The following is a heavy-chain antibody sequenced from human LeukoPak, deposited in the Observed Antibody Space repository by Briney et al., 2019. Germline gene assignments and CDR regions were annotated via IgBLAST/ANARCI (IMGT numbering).Heavy chain of an antibody. V-gene: IGHV1-18*01. J-gene: IGHJ4*02. CDR3: ARAYCSSTRCSYYFDS. CDR1: GYTFTSYG. Sequence: ASVKVSCKASGYTFTSYGISWVRQAPGQGLEWMGWISAYNGNTNYAQKLQGRVTMTTDTSTSTAYMELRSLRSDDTAVYYCARAYCSSTRCSYYFDSWGQGTLVTVSS. D-gene: IGHD2-2*01. CDR2: ISAYNGNT.